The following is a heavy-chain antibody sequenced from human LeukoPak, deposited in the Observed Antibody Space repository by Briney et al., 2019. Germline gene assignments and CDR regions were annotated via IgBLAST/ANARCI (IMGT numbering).Heavy chain of an antibody. CDR2: INHSGNT. CDR3: ARDTGSGWFDY. Sequence: SETLSLTCAVYGGSFSGYSWSWIRQPPGKGLEWIGEINHSGNTNYNPSLKSRVTISLDTSKNQFSLKLSSVTAADTAVYYCARDTGSGWFDYWGQGTLVTVSS. CDR1: GGSFSGYS. V-gene: IGHV4-34*01. J-gene: IGHJ4*02. D-gene: IGHD6-19*01.